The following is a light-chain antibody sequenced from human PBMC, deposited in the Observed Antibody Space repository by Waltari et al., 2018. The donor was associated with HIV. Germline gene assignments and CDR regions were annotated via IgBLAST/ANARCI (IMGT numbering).Light chain of an antibody. CDR1: QSVTSSF. CDR2: GAS. CDR3: QQYGSSPLT. V-gene: IGKV3-20*01. J-gene: IGKJ4*01. Sequence: EIVLTQSPGTLSLSPGERANLSCRASQSVTSSFLSWYQQKPGQAPRLLIYGASSRATGIPDRFSGGGSGTDFTLTISRLEPEDFAVYYCQQYGSSPLTFGGGTKVDIK.